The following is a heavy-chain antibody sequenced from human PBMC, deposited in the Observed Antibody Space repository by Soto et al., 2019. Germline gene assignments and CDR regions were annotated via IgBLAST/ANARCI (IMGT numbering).Heavy chain of an antibody. D-gene: IGHD2-2*01. Sequence: SLRLSCAASGFTFSDYYMSWIRQAPGKGLEWVSYISSSGSTIYYADSVKGRFTISRDNAKNSLYLQMNSLRAEDTAVYYCARATCSSTSCYPSYYYYYGMDVWGQGTTVTVSS. CDR2: ISSSGSTI. CDR1: GFTFSDYY. V-gene: IGHV3-11*01. J-gene: IGHJ6*02. CDR3: ARATCSSTSCYPSYYYYYGMDV.